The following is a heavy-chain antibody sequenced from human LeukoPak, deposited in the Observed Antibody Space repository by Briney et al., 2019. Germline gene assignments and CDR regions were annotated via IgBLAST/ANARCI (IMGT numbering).Heavy chain of an antibody. CDR1: GGSISSSSYY. J-gene: IGHJ4*02. D-gene: IGHD3-10*01. CDR2: IYYSGST. V-gene: IGHV4-39*01. Sequence: PSETLSLTCTVSGGSISSSSYYWGWIRQPPGKGLEWIGSIYYSGSTYYNPSLKSRVTISVDTSKSQFSLKLSSVTTADTAVYYCAAPIRGGDYWGQGTLVTVSS. CDR3: AAPIRGGDY.